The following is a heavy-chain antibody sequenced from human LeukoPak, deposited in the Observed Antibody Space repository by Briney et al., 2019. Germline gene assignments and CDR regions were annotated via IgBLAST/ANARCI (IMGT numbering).Heavy chain of an antibody. CDR3: ATSSYELDAFDV. D-gene: IGHD2-2*01. J-gene: IGHJ3*01. CDR1: GHIFPRYY. CDR2: INHKRGDT. Sequence: ASVRPSCRAAGHIFPRYYMHWLRQAPGQRREWMAWINHKRGDTDYAHQFQRRVSLTRDPSIHPAYMELNGVTSDGTAVYYCATSSYELDAFDVWGQGPMVSVS. V-gene: IGHV1-2*02.